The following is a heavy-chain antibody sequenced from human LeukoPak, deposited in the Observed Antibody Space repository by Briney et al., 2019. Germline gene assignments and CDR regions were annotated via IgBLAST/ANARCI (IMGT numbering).Heavy chain of an antibody. V-gene: IGHV1-18*01. CDR2: ISAYNGNT. Sequence: ASVKVSCKASGYTFTSYGISWVRQAPGQGLEWMGWISAYNGNTNYAQKLQGRVTMTTDTSTSTAYMELRSLRSDDTAVYYCARSGDSSSWYNWFDPWGQGNPGHRLL. D-gene: IGHD6-13*01. CDR3: ARSGDSSSWYNWFDP. J-gene: IGHJ5*02. CDR1: GYTFTSYG.